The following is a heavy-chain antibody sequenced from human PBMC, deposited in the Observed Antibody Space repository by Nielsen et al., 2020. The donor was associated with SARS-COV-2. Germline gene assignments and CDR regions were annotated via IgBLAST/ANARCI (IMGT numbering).Heavy chain of an antibody. V-gene: IGHV4-34*01. CDR2: INHSGGI. Sequence: SETLSLTCAVYGGSFSGYYWSWIRQPPGKGLEWIGEINHSGGINYNPSLKSRVTISVDTSKNQFSLKLSSVTAADTAVYYCARGGGYSYGAIDYWGQGTLVTVSS. CDR1: GGSFSGYY. J-gene: IGHJ4*02. CDR3: ARGGGYSYGAIDY. D-gene: IGHD5-18*01.